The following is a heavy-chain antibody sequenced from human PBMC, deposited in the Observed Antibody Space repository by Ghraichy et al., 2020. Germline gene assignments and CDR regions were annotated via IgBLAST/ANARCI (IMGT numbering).Heavy chain of an antibody. CDR1: GFTFSNAW. J-gene: IGHJ4*02. D-gene: IGHD3-10*01. CDR3: TSWALWFGGPPFDY. V-gene: IGHV3-15*01. CDR2: IKSKTDGGTT. Sequence: GESLNISCAASGFTFSNAWMSWVRQAPGKGLEWVGRIKSKTDGGTTDYAAPVKGRFTISRDDSKNTLYLQMNSLKTEDTAVYYCTSWALWFGGPPFDYWGQGTLVTVSS.